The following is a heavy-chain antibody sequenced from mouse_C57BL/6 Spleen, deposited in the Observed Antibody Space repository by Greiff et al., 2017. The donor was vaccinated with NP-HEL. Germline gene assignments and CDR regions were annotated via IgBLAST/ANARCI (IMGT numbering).Heavy chain of an antibody. Sequence: EVKLVESGGGLVKPGGSLKLSCAASGFTFSSYAMSWVRQTPEKRLEWVATISDGGSYTYYPDNVKGRFTISRDNAKNNRYLQMSHLKSEDTAMYYCARDKEAMDYWGQGTSVTVSS. J-gene: IGHJ4*01. CDR1: GFTFSSYA. CDR3: ARDKEAMDY. V-gene: IGHV5-4*01. CDR2: ISDGGSYT.